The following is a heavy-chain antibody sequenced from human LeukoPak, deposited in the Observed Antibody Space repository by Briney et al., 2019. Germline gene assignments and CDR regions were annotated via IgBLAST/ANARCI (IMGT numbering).Heavy chain of an antibody. CDR2: ISSSSSYI. D-gene: IGHD1-20*01. V-gene: IGHV3-21*01. Sequence: PGGSLRLSCAASGFTFSSYSMNWVRQAPGKGLEWVSSISSSSSYIYYADSVKGRFTISRDNAKNSLYLQVNSLRAEDTAVYYCAREGLTGTRAFDIWGQGTMVTVSS. J-gene: IGHJ3*02. CDR3: AREGLTGTRAFDI. CDR1: GFTFSSYS.